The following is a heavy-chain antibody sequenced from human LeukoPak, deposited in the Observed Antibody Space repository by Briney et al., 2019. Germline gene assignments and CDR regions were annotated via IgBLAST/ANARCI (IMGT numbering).Heavy chain of an antibody. J-gene: IGHJ6*02. Sequence: GGSLRLSCAASGFTFGDYAMHWVRQAPGKGLEWVSVIYSGGSTYYADSVKGRFTISRDNSKNTLYLQMNSLRAEDTAVYYCARGYYYYYGMDVLGQGTTVTVSS. V-gene: IGHV3-53*01. CDR1: GFTFGDYA. CDR2: IYSGGST. CDR3: ARGYYYYYGMDV.